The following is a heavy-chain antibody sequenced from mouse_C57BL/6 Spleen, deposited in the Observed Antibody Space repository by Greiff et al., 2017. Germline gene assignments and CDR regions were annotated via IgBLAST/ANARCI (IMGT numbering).Heavy chain of an antibody. V-gene: IGHV5-6*01. J-gene: IGHJ1*03. D-gene: IGHD2-4*01. Sequence: EVHLVESGGDLVKPGGSLKLSCAASGFTFSSYGMSWVRQTPDKRLEWVATISSGGSYTYYPDSVKGRFTISRDNAKNTLYLQMSSLKSEDTAMYYCASLYDYDWYFDVWGTGTTVTVSS. CDR2: ISSGGSYT. CDR1: GFTFSSYG. CDR3: ASLYDYDWYFDV.